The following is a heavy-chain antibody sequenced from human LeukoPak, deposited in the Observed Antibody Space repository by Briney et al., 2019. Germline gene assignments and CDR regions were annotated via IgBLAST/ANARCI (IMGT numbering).Heavy chain of an antibody. V-gene: IGHV4-59*01. J-gene: IGHJ4*02. D-gene: IGHD3-10*01. CDR2: NYYSGST. CDR1: VASISSYL. Sequence: PSETLSLTCTVSVASISSYLWSWMRQPPGKGLECVVYNYYSGSTSYNPSLKSRVTISVDTSKNQFSLKLTSVTAADTAVYYCARGVGPVWGQREYYFDYWGQGTLVTVSS. CDR3: ARGVGPVWGQREYYFDY.